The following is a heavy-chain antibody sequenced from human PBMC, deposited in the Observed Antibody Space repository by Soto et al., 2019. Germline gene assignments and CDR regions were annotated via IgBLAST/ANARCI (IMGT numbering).Heavy chain of an antibody. J-gene: IGHJ4*02. V-gene: IGHV3-23*01. D-gene: IGHD6-25*01. CDR3: AKFFVDPGSISGWPWSFHY. CDR2: ISGSGGTT. Sequence: EVQLLESGGGLVQPGRSLRLSCAASGFTFSNYAMSWVRQAPGQGLDWVSAISGSGGTTYYADSVKGRFTISRGNYKNTLFLPRNSVRAEYVAVYYCAKFFVDPGSISGWPWSFHYWGQGTLVTVSS. CDR1: GFTFSNYA.